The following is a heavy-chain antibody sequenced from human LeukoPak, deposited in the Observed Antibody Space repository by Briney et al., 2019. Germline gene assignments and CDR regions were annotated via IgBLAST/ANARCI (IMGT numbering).Heavy chain of an antibody. D-gene: IGHD3-10*01. V-gene: IGHV4-39*07. CDR1: GGSISSSSYY. CDR2: IYYSGST. CDR3: ARDLVESLWFGESPEGYNWFDP. J-gene: IGHJ5*02. Sequence: PSETLSLTCTVSGGSISSSSYYWGWIRQPPGKGLEWIGSIYYSGSTYYNPSLKSRVTISVDTSKNQFSLKLSSVTAADTAVYYCARDLVESLWFGESPEGYNWFDPWGQGTLVTVSS.